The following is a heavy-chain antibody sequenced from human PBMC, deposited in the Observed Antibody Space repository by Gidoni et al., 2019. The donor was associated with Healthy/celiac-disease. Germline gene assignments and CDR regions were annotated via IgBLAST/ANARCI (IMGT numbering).Heavy chain of an antibody. Sequence: QVQLVQSGAEVKTPGASVKVSCKASGYTFTSYGISWVRQAPGQGLEWMGWISAYNGNTNYAQKRQGRVTMTTDTSTSTAYMELRSLRSDDTAVYYCARDMEYYDYVWGSYRQHNFDYWGQGTLVTVSS. CDR3: ARDMEYYDYVWGSYRQHNFDY. CDR1: GYTFTSYG. V-gene: IGHV1-18*01. J-gene: IGHJ4*02. CDR2: ISAYNGNT. D-gene: IGHD3-16*02.